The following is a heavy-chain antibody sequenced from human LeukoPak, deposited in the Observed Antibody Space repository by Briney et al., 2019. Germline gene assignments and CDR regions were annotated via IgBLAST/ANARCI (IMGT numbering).Heavy chain of an antibody. CDR1: GFTFSSYS. CDR2: IKQDGSEK. Sequence: GGSLRLSCAASGFTFSSYSMNWVRQAPGKGLEWVANIKQDGSEKKYVDSVKGRFTISRDNSKNTLYLQMNSLRAEDTAVYYCAKDSGAYYWGQGTLVTVSS. J-gene: IGHJ4*02. V-gene: IGHV3-7*01. CDR3: AKDSGAYY. D-gene: IGHD3-10*01.